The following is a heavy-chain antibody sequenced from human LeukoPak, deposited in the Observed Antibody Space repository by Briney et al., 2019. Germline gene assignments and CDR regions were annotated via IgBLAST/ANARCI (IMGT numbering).Heavy chain of an antibody. CDR1: GFTFSSYS. J-gene: IGHJ5*02. Sequence: GGSLRLSCAASGFTFSSYSMNWVRQAPGKGLEWASYISSSSSTIYYADSVKGRFTISRDNAKNSLYLQMNSLRAEDTAVYYCARAYIAIIIGPDYGFDPWGQGTLVTVSS. D-gene: IGHD2-21*01. V-gene: IGHV3-48*04. CDR3: ARAYIAIIIGPDYGFDP. CDR2: ISSSSSTI.